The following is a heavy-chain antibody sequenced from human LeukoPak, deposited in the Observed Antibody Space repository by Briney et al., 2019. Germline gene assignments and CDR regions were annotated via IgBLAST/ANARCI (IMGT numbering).Heavy chain of an antibody. J-gene: IGHJ4*02. D-gene: IGHD3-10*01. CDR3: ARDRDYYYGSGSYSPNFDY. V-gene: IGHV3-11*01. CDR1: GFTFSDYY. Sequence: GSLRLSCAASGFTFSDYYMSWIRQAPGKGLEWVSYISSSGSTIYYADSVKGRFTISRDNAKNSLYLQMNSLRAEDTAVYYCARDRDYYYGSGSYSPNFDYWGQGTLVTVSS. CDR2: ISSSGSTI.